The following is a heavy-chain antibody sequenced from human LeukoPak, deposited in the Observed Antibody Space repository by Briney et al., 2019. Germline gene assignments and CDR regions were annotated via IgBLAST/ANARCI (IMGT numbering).Heavy chain of an antibody. CDR2: INHSGST. CDR1: GGSFSGYY. D-gene: IGHD5-12*01. Sequence: KPSETLSLTCAVYGGSFSGYYWSWIRQPPRKGLEWIGEINHSGSTNYNPSLKSRVTISVDTSKNQFSLKLSSVTAADTAVYYCARRTSYDLYAFDIWGQGTMVTVSS. V-gene: IGHV4-34*01. J-gene: IGHJ3*02. CDR3: ARRTSYDLYAFDI.